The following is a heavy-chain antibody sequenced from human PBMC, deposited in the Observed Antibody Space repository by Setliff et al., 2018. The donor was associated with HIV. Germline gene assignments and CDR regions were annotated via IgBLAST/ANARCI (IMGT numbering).Heavy chain of an antibody. CDR2: IYYRGSA. CDR3: ARARGPPLPVLDF. J-gene: IGHJ4*02. CDR1: GGSITTTNYY. D-gene: IGHD3-10*01. Sequence: PSETLSLTCTVSGGSITTTNYYWGWVRQSPGKGLELIGVIYYRGSAYYNLSLQSRVTLSVDTSKNSFSLHLTSVTAADTAVYFCARARGPPLPVLDFWGPGTLVTSPQ. V-gene: IGHV4-39*07.